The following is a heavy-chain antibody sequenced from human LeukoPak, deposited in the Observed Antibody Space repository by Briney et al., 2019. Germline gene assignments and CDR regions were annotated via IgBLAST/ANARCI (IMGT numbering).Heavy chain of an antibody. V-gene: IGHV7-4-1*02. J-gene: IGHJ6*03. Sequence: ASVTVSCKASGYTFTSYAMNWVRQAPGQGLEWMGWINTNTGNPTYAQGFTGRFVFSLDTSVSTAYLQISSLKAEDTAVYYCARVVRGVTPNYYYYYMDVWGKGTTVTVSS. CDR1: GYTFTSYA. CDR3: ARVVRGVTPNYYYYYMDV. D-gene: IGHD3-10*01. CDR2: INTNTGNP.